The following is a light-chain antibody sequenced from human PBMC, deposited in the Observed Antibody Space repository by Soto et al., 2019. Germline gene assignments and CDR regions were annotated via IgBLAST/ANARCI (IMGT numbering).Light chain of an antibody. CDR2: AAS. V-gene: IGKV1-17*01. CDR3: LQHNTSPYS. J-gene: IGKJ2*01. Sequence: DIQMTQSPSSLPASVGDRVTIICRASQGIRNDLGWYQQKPGKAPKRLIYAASSLDGGVPSRFSGSGSGRSFTLTISSLQPEDLARYYSLQHNTSPYSFRQGTKLEIK. CDR1: QGIRND.